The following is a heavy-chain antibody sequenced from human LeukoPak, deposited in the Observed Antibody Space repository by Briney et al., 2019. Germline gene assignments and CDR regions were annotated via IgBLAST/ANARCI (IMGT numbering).Heavy chain of an antibody. Sequence: GGSLRLSCAASEFTFNRYAMSWVRQAPGKGLEWVSAISGSGGSTYYADSVKGRFTISRDNSKNTLYLQMNSLRAEDTAVYYCAKRSGSKRVLRFLEWLLSYYFDYWGQGTLVTVSS. D-gene: IGHD3-3*01. CDR2: ISGSGGST. CDR3: AKRSGSKRVLRFLEWLLSYYFDY. CDR1: EFTFNRYA. J-gene: IGHJ4*02. V-gene: IGHV3-23*01.